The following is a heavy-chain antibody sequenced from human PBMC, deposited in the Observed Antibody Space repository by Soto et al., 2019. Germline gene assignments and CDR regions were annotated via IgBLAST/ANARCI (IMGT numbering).Heavy chain of an antibody. Sequence: SETLSLTCTVSGGSISSSSYYWGWIRQPPGKGLEWIGSIYYSGSTYYNPSLKSRVTISEDTSKNQFSLKLRSVTAADTAVYYCARRNPPSGSNYYFDYWGQGTRVTVSS. J-gene: IGHJ4*02. CDR3: ARRNPPSGSNYYFDY. CDR2: IYYSGST. V-gene: IGHV4-39*01. CDR1: GGSISSSSYY. D-gene: IGHD3-10*01.